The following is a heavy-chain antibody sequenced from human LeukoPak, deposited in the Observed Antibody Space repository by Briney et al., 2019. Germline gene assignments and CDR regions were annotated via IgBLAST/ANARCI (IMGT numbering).Heavy chain of an antibody. V-gene: IGHV3-9*03. CDR2: ISWNSGSI. D-gene: IGHD6-6*01. CDR3: AKGLVGSSIADFFDY. J-gene: IGHJ4*02. Sequence: WIRQPPGKGLEWVSGISWNSGSIGYADSVKGRFTISRDNAKNSLYLQMNSLRGEDMALYYCAKGLVGSSIADFFDYWGQGILVTVSS.